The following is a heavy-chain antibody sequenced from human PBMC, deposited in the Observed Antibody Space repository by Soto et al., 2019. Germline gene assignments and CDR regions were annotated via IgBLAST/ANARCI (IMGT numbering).Heavy chain of an antibody. J-gene: IGHJ3*02. CDR2: IYNSGST. D-gene: IGHD6-25*01. Sequence: PSETLSLTCTVSDGPVSNGSYHRSWIRQPPGKELEWIGYIYNSGSTNYNPSLKSRVTISVDTSKSQFSLKLSSVTAADTAVYYCPRDPHQRLSRAALDIRGQGTMVTVS. CDR1: DGPVSNGSYH. V-gene: IGHV4-61*01. CDR3: PRDPHQRLSRAALDI.